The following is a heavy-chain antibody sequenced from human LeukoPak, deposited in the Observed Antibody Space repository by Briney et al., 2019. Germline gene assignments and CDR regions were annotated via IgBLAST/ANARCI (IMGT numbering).Heavy chain of an antibody. J-gene: IGHJ4*02. D-gene: IGHD3-9*01. CDR1: GFTFSNAW. CDR2: IKSKTDGGTT. CDR3: TTDSAGYFDWLFDFDY. V-gene: IGHV3-15*01. Sequence: GGSLRLSCAASGFTFSNAWMSWVRQAPGKGLEWVGRIKSKTDGGTTDYAAPVKGRFTISRDDSKNTLYLQMNSLKTEDTAVYYCTTDSAGYFDWLFDFDYWGQGTLVTVSS.